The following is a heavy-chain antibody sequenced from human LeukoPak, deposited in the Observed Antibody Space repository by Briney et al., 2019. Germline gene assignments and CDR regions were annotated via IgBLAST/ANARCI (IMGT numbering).Heavy chain of an antibody. J-gene: IGHJ4*02. V-gene: IGHV4-59*08. CDR2: IYYSGST. Sequence: SETLSLTCTVSGGSISSYYWSWIRQPAGKGLEWIGYIYYSGSTNYNPSLKSRVSMSADTSKNQFSLKLSSVTAADTAVYYCARCYVWGSLYYFDYWGQGSLVTVSS. CDR3: ARCYVWGSLYYFDY. CDR1: GGSISSYY. D-gene: IGHD3-16*01.